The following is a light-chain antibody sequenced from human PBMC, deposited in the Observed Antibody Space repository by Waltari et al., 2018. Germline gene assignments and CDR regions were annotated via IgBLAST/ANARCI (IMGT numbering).Light chain of an antibody. J-gene: IGLJ1*01. V-gene: IGLV2-11*01. CDR3: CSYAGRYTFV. Sequence: QSALTQPRSVSGSPGQSVTISCTGSGSDVGGYIYVSWYHHHPGRAPKVVIYDVDKRPSGVPVRFSGSQSGKTASLTISGLQAEDEGDYCCSYAGRYTFVFGSGTRVTVL. CDR2: DVD. CDR1: GSDVGGYIY.